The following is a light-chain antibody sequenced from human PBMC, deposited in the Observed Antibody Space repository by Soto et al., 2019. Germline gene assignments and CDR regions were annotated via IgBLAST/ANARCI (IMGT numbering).Light chain of an antibody. Sequence: QSALTQPASVSGSPGQSITISCTGTSSDVGGYNYVSWYQQHPGKAPKLMIYDVSNRPSGVSNRFSGSKSGSTASLTISGLQAEDEADYYCSSYTSSSTLGGVFGTGTKVTVL. CDR2: DVS. CDR3: SSYTSSSTLGGV. J-gene: IGLJ1*01. V-gene: IGLV2-14*01. CDR1: SSDVGGYNY.